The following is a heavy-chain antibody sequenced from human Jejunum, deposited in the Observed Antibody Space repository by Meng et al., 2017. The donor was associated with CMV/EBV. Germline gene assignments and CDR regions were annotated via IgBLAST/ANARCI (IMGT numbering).Heavy chain of an antibody. CDR2: INVNSGET. J-gene: IGHJ4*02. CDR1: TDSV. Sequence: TDSVVHWVRQARGQGLEWVGLINVNSGETSSAQNLQGRVTMTRDTSISTVYMDLSRLRSDDTALYYCVREGYFCSSSSCYKSFDYWGQGTRVTVSS. D-gene: IGHD2-2*02. V-gene: IGHV1-2*02. CDR3: VREGYFCSSSSCYKSFDY.